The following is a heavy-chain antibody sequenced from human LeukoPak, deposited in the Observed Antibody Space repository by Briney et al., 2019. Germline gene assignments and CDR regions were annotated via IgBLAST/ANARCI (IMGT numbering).Heavy chain of an antibody. CDR3: VREPAYTGTWWYPDL. CDR1: GFGLDNYD. J-gene: IGHJ2*01. Sequence: GGSLRLSCVAYGFGLDNYDMHWVRQVAGKGLEWISASDSAGHAFYSDSVRGRFTISREGAKNSLFLQMNSLRAADTAVYYCVREPAYTGTWWYPDLWGRGTLVTVSS. V-gene: IGHV3-13*01. CDR2: SDSAGHA. D-gene: IGHD1-14*01.